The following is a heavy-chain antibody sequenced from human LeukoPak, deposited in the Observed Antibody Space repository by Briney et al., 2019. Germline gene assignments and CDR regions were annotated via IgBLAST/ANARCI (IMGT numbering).Heavy chain of an antibody. CDR1: GFTVSSNY. Sequence: GGSLRLSCAASGFTVSSNYMSWVRQAPGKGLEWVSVIYSGGSTYYADSVKGRFTISRDNSKNTLYLQMNSLRAEDTAVYYCAKGPRGEQPLRVPYWGQGTLVPSPQ. V-gene: IGHV3-53*01. J-gene: IGHJ4*02. CDR2: IYSGGST. CDR3: AKGPRGEQPLRVPY. D-gene: IGHD3-10*01.